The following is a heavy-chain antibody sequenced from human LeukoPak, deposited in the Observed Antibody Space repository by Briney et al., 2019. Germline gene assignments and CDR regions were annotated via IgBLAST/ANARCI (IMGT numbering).Heavy chain of an antibody. CDR1: GFTFSSYA. V-gene: IGHV3-30-3*01. Sequence: PGGSLRLSCAASGFTFSSYAMHWVRQAPGKGLEWVAVISYDGSNKYYADSVKGRFTISRDNSKNTLYLQMNSLRAEDTAVYYCARAGGEYQLLYSGGVDYWGQGILVTVSS. D-gene: IGHD2-2*02. CDR2: ISYDGSNK. CDR3: ARAGGEYQLLYSGGVDY. J-gene: IGHJ4*02.